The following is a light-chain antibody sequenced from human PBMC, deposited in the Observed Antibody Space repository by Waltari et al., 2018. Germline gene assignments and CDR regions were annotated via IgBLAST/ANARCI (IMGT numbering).Light chain of an antibody. J-gene: IGLJ2*01. Sequence: QSALTQPASVSGSPGQSITLSCTGTSRDVGNYNVVSWYQHHPGKAPKLMIYEVTERPSGVSNRFSGSKSGNTASLTISGLQAEDEADYYCCSYAGGSTIFGGGTKLTVL. V-gene: IGLV2-23*02. CDR2: EVT. CDR1: SRDVGNYNV. CDR3: CSYAGGSTI.